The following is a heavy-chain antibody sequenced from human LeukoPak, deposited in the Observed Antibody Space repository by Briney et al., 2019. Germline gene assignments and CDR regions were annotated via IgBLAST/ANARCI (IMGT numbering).Heavy chain of an antibody. J-gene: IGHJ4*02. V-gene: IGHV4-59*12. CDR3: AVSIFGVVITIDY. CDR1: GGSISSYY. CDR2: IYYSGST. Sequence: PSETLSLTCTVSGGSISSYYWSWIRQPPGKGLEWIGYIYYSGSTNYNPSLKSRVTISVDTSKNQFSLKLSSVTAADTAVYYCAVSIFGVVITIDYWGQGTLVTVSS. D-gene: IGHD3-3*01.